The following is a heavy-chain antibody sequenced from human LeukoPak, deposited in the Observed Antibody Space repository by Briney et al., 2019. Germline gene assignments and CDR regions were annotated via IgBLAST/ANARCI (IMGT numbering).Heavy chain of an antibody. Sequence: ASVKVSCKASGYTFTGYYMHWVRQAPGQGLEWMGWINPNSGGTNYAQKFQGRVTMTRDTSISTAYMELSRLRSDDTAVYYCARDYSGSCYVFGYWGQGTLVTVSS. CDR2: INPNSGGT. CDR3: ARDYSGSCYVFGY. CDR1: GYTFTGYY. D-gene: IGHD1-26*01. V-gene: IGHV1-2*02. J-gene: IGHJ4*02.